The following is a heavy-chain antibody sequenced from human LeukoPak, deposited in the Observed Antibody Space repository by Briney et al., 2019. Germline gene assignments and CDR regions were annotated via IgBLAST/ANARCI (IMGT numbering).Heavy chain of an antibody. CDR1: GFTFSSYW. D-gene: IGHD6-13*01. CDR3: ARDLPVEATGTFGF. J-gene: IGHJ4*02. V-gene: IGHV3-7*01. Sequence: PGGSLRLSCAASGFTFSSYWMNWVRQAPGKGLEWVANIKQDGSETYYVDSVRGRFTISRDNAKNSLYLQMNSLRVEDTAVYYCARDLPVEATGTFGFWGQGTLVTVSS. CDR2: IKQDGSET.